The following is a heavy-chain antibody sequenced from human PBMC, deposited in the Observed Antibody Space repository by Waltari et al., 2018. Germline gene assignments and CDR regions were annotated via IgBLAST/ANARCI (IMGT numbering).Heavy chain of an antibody. CDR3: VRRHCSSTACFVTSFDY. Sequence: EVQLVESGGHLVQPGGSLSLSCAASGFTFSNFWMTWVRQAPGRGLEWVANRKQDGGEKYYADSVKGRFTISRDNTRNSVFLQMNSLRAEDTAVFYCVRRHCSSTACFVTSFDYWGQGTLVTVSS. D-gene: IGHD2-2*01. J-gene: IGHJ4*02. V-gene: IGHV3-7*01. CDR2: RKQDGGEK. CDR1: GFTFSNFW.